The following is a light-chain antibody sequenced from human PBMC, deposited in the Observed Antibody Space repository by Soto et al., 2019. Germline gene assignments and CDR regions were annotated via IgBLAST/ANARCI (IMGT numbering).Light chain of an antibody. CDR1: QSVDNK. Sequence: EIVMTQSPDTLSVSPGDRNTLSCRASQSVDNKLAWYQQRPGQPPRLLVYGAYTRALGISARFSGSGSGTEFTLTISSLQSEDFALYYCQEYFQWPPGMFGPGTTVDIK. CDR3: QEYFQWPPGM. V-gene: IGKV3-15*01. J-gene: IGKJ1*01. CDR2: GAY.